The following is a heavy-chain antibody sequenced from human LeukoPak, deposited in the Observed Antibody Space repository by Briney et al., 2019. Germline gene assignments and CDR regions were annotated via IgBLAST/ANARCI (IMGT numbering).Heavy chain of an antibody. Sequence: WVRQPPGKGLEWVGYIYYSGSTYYNPSLKSRVTISVDTSKNQFSLKLSSVTAADTAVYYCASLSRRDGYNFDYWGQGTLVTVSS. CDR3: ASLSRRDGYNFDY. V-gene: IGHV4-30-4*08. D-gene: IGHD5-24*01. CDR2: IYYSGST. J-gene: IGHJ4*02.